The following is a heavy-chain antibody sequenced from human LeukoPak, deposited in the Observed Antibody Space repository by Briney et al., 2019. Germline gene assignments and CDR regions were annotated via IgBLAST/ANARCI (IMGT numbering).Heavy chain of an antibody. CDR1: GGSFSGYY. Sequence: SETLSLTCAVYGGSFSGYYWSWIRQPPGKGLEWIGEINHSGSTNYNPSLKSRVTISVDTSKNQFSLKLSSVTAADTAVYYCARVVSAAILGGLDPWGQGTLVTVSS. V-gene: IGHV4-34*01. J-gene: IGHJ5*02. D-gene: IGHD2-2*02. CDR2: INHSGST. CDR3: ARVVSAAILGGLDP.